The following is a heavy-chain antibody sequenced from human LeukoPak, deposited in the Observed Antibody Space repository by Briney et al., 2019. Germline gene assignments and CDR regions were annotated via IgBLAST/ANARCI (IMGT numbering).Heavy chain of an antibody. J-gene: IGHJ4*02. CDR2: IIPIFGTA. Sequence: GASVKVSCKASGGTFSSYAISWVRQAPGQGLEWMGGIIPIFGTANYAQKFQGRVTITADESTSTAYMELSSLRSEDTAVYYCARGYYSGSYLDYWGQGTLVTVSS. V-gene: IGHV1-69*13. CDR1: GGTFSSYA. D-gene: IGHD1-26*01. CDR3: ARGYYSGSYLDY.